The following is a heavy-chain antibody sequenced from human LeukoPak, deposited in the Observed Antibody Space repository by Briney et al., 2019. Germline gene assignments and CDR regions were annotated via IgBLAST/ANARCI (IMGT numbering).Heavy chain of an antibody. D-gene: IGHD1-26*01. CDR3: ARTRVPGSYSPKGPFDY. Sequence: SETLSLTCTVSGASISSNNYYWGWIRQPPSKGLEWIASMYYSGSIFYNPSLKSRVTISINTSKNQFSLKVSSVTAADTAVYYCARTRVPGSYSPKGPFDYWGQGTLVTVSS. J-gene: IGHJ4*02. CDR1: GASISSNNYY. V-gene: IGHV4-39*07. CDR2: MYYSGSI.